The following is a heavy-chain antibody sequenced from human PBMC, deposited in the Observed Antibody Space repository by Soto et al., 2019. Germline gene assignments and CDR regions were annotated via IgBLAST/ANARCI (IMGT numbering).Heavy chain of an antibody. CDR2: FDPEDGET. J-gene: IGHJ4*02. CDR1: GYTLTELS. V-gene: IGHV1-24*01. D-gene: IGHD2-21*02. Sequence: ASVKVSCKVSGYTLTELSMHWVRQAPGKGLEWMGGFDPEDGETIYAQKFQGRVTMTEDTSTDTAYMELSSLRSEDTAVYYCATGYCGGDCYSGFDYWGQGTLVTVSS. CDR3: ATGYCGGDCYSGFDY.